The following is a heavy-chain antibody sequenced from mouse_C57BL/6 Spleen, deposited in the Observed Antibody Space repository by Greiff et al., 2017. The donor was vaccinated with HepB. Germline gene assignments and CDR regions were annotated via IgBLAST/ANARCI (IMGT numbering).Heavy chain of an antibody. D-gene: IGHD3-2*02. J-gene: IGHJ3*01. Sequence: VQRVESGAELARPGASVKMSCKASGYTFTSYTMHWVKQRPGQGLEWIGYINPSSGYTKYNQKFKDKATLTADKSSSTAYMQLSSLTSEDSAVYYCARDSGAYWGQGTLVTVSA. CDR3: ARDSGAY. CDR2: INPSSGYT. V-gene: IGHV1-4*01. CDR1: GYTFTSYT.